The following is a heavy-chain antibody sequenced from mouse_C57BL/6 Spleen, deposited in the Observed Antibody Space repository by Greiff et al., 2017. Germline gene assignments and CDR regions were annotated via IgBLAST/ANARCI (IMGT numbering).Heavy chain of an antibody. D-gene: IGHD2-3*01. Sequence: QVQLQQPGTELVKPGASVKLSCKASGYTFTSYWMHWVKPRPGQGLEWIGNINPSNGGTNYNEKFKSKATLTVDKSSSTAYMQLSSLTSEDSAVYYCARNDDGYYPYWYFDVWGTGTTVTVSS. CDR2: INPSNGGT. CDR3: ARNDDGYYPYWYFDV. J-gene: IGHJ1*03. V-gene: IGHV1-53*01. CDR1: GYTFTSYW.